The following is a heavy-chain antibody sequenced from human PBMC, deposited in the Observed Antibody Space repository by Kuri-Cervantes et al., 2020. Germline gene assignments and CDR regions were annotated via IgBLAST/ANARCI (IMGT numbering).Heavy chain of an antibody. Sequence: ESLKISCTVSGGSISSYYWSWIRQPPGKGLEWIGYIYYSGSTNYNPSLKSRVTISLDTSNNQFSLKLSSVTAADTAVYYCAKGRGTTAAGTSWFDPWGQGTLVTVSS. J-gene: IGHJ5*02. V-gene: IGHV4-59*08. CDR1: GGSISSYY. CDR3: AKGRGTTAAGTSWFDP. CDR2: IYYSGST. D-gene: IGHD6-13*01.